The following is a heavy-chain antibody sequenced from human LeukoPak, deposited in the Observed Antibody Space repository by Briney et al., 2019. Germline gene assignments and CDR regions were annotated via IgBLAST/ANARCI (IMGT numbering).Heavy chain of an antibody. D-gene: IGHD3-3*01. J-gene: IGHJ6*03. CDR2: IYTSGST. CDR3: ARGGLLEWLSSYYYYYMDV. V-gene: IGHV4-61*02. Sequence: SQTLSLTCTVSGGSISSRSYYWSWIRQPAGKGLEGIGRIYTSGSTNYNPSLKSRVTISVDTSKNQFSLKLSSVTAADTAVYYCARGGLLEWLSSYYYYYMDVWGKGTTVTVSS. CDR1: GGSISSRSYY.